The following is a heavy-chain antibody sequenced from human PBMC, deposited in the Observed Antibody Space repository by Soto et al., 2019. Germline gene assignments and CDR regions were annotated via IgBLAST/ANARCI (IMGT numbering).Heavy chain of an antibody. D-gene: IGHD2-15*01. J-gene: IGHJ5*02. CDR1: GGSISSGGYY. V-gene: IGHV4-31*03. CDR3: AREIGYCSGGSCSNWFDP. CDR2: IYYSGST. Sequence: SETLSLTCTVSGGSISSGGYYWSWIRQHPGKGFVWIWYIYYSGSTYYYPSLKIRVTISVDMSKYLFSLKLSFVTAADTAVYYCAREIGYCSGGSCSNWFDPWGQGTLVTVS.